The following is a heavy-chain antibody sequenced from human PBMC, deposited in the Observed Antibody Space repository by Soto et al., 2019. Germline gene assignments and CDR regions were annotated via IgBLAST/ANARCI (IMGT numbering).Heavy chain of an antibody. J-gene: IGHJ6*02. CDR3: ARAKQLALYGMDV. D-gene: IGHD6-6*01. V-gene: IGHV1-2*04. Sequence: ASVKVSCKASGYTFTGYYMHWVRQAPGQGLEWMGWINPNSGGTNYAQKFQGWVTMTRDTSISTAYMVLSRLRSDDTDVDYCARAKQLALYGMDVWGQGTTVTVSS. CDR2: INPNSGGT. CDR1: GYTFTGYY.